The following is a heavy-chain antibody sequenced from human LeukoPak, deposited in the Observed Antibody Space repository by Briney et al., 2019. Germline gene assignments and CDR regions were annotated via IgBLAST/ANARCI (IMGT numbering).Heavy chain of an antibody. D-gene: IGHD2-21*01. CDR1: GYTFTSYC. CDR3: ASILGSGNWFDP. CDR2: INPSGGST. Sequence: ASVKVSCKASGYTFTSYCMHWVRQAPGQGLEWMGIINPSGGSTSYAQKFQGRVTMTRDTSTSTVYMELSSLRSEDTAVYYCASILGSGNWFDPWGQGTLVTVSS. J-gene: IGHJ5*02. V-gene: IGHV1-46*03.